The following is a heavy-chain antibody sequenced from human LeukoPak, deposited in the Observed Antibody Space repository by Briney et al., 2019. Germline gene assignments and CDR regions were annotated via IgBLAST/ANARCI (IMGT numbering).Heavy chain of an antibody. J-gene: IGHJ4*02. CDR2: ISSSSSYI. V-gene: IGHV3-21*01. D-gene: IGHD3-22*01. CDR1: GFTFSSYS. Sequence: GGSLRLSCAASGFTFSSYSMNWVRQAPGKGLEWVSSISSSSSYIYYADSVKGRFTISRDNAKNSLYLQMNSLRAEDTAVYYCARVPRGKFDSSGYYYDYWGQGTLVTVSS. CDR3: ARVPRGKFDSSGYYYDY.